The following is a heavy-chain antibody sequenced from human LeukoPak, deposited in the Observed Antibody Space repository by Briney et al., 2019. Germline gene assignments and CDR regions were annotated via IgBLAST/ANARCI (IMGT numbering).Heavy chain of an antibody. CDR3: AKDGHSSSWWGDAFDI. CDR1: GFTFSSYS. V-gene: IGHV3-21*01. CDR2: ISSSSSYI. J-gene: IGHJ3*02. Sequence: GGSLRLSCAASGFTFSSYSMNWVRQAPGKGLEWVSSISSSSSYIYYADSVKGRFTISRDNAKNSLYLQMNSLRAEDTAVYYCAKDGHSSSWWGDAFDIWGQGTMVTVSS. D-gene: IGHD6-13*01.